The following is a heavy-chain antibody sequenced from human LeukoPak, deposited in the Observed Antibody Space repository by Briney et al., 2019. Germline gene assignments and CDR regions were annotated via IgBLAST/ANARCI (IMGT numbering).Heavy chain of an antibody. V-gene: IGHV3-30-3*01. CDR2: ISYDGSNK. D-gene: IGHD3-22*01. J-gene: IGHJ4*02. CDR3: ARDLHYDSSGYYGGGFDY. Sequence: GGSLRLSCAASGFTFSSYAMHWVRQAPGKGLEWVAVISYDGSNKYYADSVKGRFTISRDNSENTLYLQMNSLRAEDTAVYYCARDLHYDSSGYYGGGFDYWGQGTLVTVSS. CDR1: GFTFSSYA.